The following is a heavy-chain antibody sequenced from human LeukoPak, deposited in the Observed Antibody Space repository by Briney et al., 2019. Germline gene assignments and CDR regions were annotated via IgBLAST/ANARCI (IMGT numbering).Heavy chain of an antibody. CDR1: GFTVSSNY. CDR2: IYSGGST. V-gene: IGHV3-66*01. J-gene: IGHJ4*02. CDR3: AKFYYGSGSPEYYFDY. Sequence: GGSLRLSCAASGFTVSSNYMSWVRQAPGKGLEWVSVIYSGGSTYYADSVKGRFTISRDNSKNTLYLQMNSLRAEDTAVYYCAKFYYGSGSPEYYFDYWGQGTLVTVSS. D-gene: IGHD3-10*01.